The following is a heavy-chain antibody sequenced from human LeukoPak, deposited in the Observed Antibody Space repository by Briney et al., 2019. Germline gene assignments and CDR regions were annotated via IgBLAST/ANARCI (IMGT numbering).Heavy chain of an antibody. D-gene: IGHD1-26*01. J-gene: IGHJ4*02. V-gene: IGHV3-7*05. CDR3: ARDRRIVGATMGFDY. CDR1: GFTFSSYW. CDR2: IKQDGSEE. Sequence: GGSLRLSCAASGFTFSSYWMSWVRQAPGKGLEWVANIKQDGSEEYYVDSVKGRFTISRDNAKNSLYLQMNSLRAEDTAVYYCARDRRIVGATMGFDYWGQGTLVTVSS.